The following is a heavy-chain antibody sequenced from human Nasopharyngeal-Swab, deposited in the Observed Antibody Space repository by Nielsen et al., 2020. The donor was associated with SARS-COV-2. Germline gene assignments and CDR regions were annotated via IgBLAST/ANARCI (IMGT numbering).Heavy chain of an antibody. CDR1: GFTVSSNY. Sequence: GEARKIACAASGFTVSSNYMNWVRQAPGKGLEWVSVIYTGGSTYYADSVKGRFTISRDNSKNTLYLQMNSLRAEDTAVYYCAILEGDGSGSPWGQGTLVTVSS. CDR3: AILEGDGSGSP. V-gene: IGHV3-66*01. CDR2: IYTGGST. J-gene: IGHJ5*02. D-gene: IGHD3-10*01.